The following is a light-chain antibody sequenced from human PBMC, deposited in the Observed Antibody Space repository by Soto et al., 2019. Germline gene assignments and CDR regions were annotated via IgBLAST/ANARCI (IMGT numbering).Light chain of an antibody. CDR3: QQYSHWPT. CDR2: GAS. CDR1: QSVSSN. V-gene: IGKV3-15*01. J-gene: IGKJ1*01. Sequence: EIVMTQSPATLSVSPGERATLSCRASQSVSSNLAWYQQKAGQAPRLLIYGASTRATGLPARFSGSGSGTEFILTISSLQSEDFAVYYCQQYSHWPTFGQGTKVEIK.